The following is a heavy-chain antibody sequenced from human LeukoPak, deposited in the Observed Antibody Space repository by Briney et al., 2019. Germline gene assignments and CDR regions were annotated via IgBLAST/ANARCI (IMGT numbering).Heavy chain of an antibody. V-gene: IGHV3-30*04. CDR3: ARASLIDYDFRSGPADYFDF. CDR1: GFSFSGYA. J-gene: IGHJ4*02. D-gene: IGHD3-3*01. Sequence: GRSLGLSCAASGFSFSGYALHWVRQAPGKGLEWVAVISYDGSNEYSANAVKGRFTISRDNSKNMLFLQMNSLRADDTAVYYCARASLIDYDFRSGPADYFDFWGQGTLVTVSS. CDR2: ISYDGSNE.